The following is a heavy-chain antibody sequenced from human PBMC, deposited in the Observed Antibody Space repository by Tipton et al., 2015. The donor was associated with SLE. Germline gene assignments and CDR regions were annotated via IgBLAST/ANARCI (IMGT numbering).Heavy chain of an antibody. D-gene: IGHD3-10*01. V-gene: IGHV4-61*02. CDR2: IYTSGST. CDR1: GGSISSGSYY. CDR3: ARAGEGVFDY. Sequence: TLSLTCTVSGGSISSGSYYWSWIRQPAGKGLEWIGRIYTSGSTNYNPSLKSRVTISVDTSKNQFSLKLSSVTAADTAVYYSARAGEGVFDYWDQGTLVTVSS. J-gene: IGHJ4*02.